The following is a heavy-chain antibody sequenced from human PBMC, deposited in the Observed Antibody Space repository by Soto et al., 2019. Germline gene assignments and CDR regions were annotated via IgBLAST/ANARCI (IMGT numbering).Heavy chain of an antibody. CDR1: GFTFSSYW. CDR2: INSDGSTI. CDR3: ARVGTGNWYFDL. J-gene: IGHJ2*01. V-gene: IGHV3-74*01. Sequence: EVQLVESGGGLVQPGESLRLSCAASGFTFSSYWMHWVRQAPGKGLVWVSRINSDGSTISYADSVKGRFTISRDNAKNTLYLQMNNLGAEDTAVYYCARVGTGNWYFDLWGRGTLVTVSS. D-gene: IGHD1-1*01.